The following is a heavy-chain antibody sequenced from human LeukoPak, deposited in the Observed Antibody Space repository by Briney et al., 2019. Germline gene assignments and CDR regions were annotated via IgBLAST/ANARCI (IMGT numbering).Heavy chain of an antibody. D-gene: IGHD3-22*01. CDR3: ATVNYYYDSSGYHDY. CDR2: INPNSGGT. Sequence: GASVKVSCKASGYTFTGYYMHWVRQAPGQGLEWMGWINPNSGGTNYAQKFQGRVTMTRDTSISTAYMELSSLRSEDTAVYYCATVNYYYDSSGYHDYWGQGTLVTVSS. V-gene: IGHV1-2*02. CDR1: GYTFTGYY. J-gene: IGHJ4*02.